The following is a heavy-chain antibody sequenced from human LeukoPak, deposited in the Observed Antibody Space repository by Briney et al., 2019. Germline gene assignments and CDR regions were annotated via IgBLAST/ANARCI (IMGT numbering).Heavy chain of an antibody. J-gene: IGHJ4*02. D-gene: IGHD1-26*01. CDR3: AKDPGGSYLSYFDY. V-gene: IGHV3-30*18. Sequence: PGGSLRLSCAASGFTFSSYGMHWVRQAPGKGLEWVAVISYDGSNKYYADSVKGRSTISRDNSKNTLYLQMNSLRAEDTAVYYCAKDPGGSYLSYFDYWGQGTLVTVSS. CDR1: GFTFSSYG. CDR2: ISYDGSNK.